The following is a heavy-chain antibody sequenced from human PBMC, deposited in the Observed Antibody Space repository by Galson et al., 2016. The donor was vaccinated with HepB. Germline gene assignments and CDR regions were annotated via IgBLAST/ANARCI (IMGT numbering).Heavy chain of an antibody. V-gene: IGHV3-33*01. D-gene: IGHD2-2*01. CDR2: IWYDGSKK. Sequence: SLRLSCAASGFTFSTYGFHWVRQAPGKGLEWVAVIWYDGSKKYYADSVKGRFTFSRDNSKNTLYLQMNSLRAEDTAVYYCARDPQYQLTNYYYYGMDVWGQGTTVTV. J-gene: IGHJ6*02. CDR1: GFTFSTYG. CDR3: ARDPQYQLTNYYYYGMDV.